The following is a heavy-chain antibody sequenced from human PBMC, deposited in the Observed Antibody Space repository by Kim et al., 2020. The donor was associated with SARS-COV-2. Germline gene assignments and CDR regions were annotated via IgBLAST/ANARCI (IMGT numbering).Heavy chain of an antibody. V-gene: IGHV3-9*01. D-gene: IGHD3-10*01. CDR1: GFTFGDYA. J-gene: IGHJ6*02. CDR2: ISWNSGSI. Sequence: GGSLRLSCAASGFTFGDYAMHWVRQAPGKGLEWVSGISWNSGSIGYADSVKGRFTISRDNAKNSLYLQMNSLRAEDTALYYCAKDMYGSGRKYYYYYGMDVWGQGTTVTVSS. CDR3: AKDMYGSGRKYYYYYGMDV.